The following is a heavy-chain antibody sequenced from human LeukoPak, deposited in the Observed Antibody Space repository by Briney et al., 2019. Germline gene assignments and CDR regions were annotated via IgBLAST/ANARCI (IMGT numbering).Heavy chain of an antibody. V-gene: IGHV3-33*01. CDR3: VRASGPFDI. J-gene: IGHJ3*02. CDR2: IWYDGSDK. Sequence: GRSLRLSCAASGFIFSTYGMHWVRQAPGKGPEWVAVIWYDGSDKYYADSVKGRFTISRDNSKNTLFLQMNNLRAEDTAVYYCVRASGPFDIWGQGTMVTASS. D-gene: IGHD3-10*01. CDR1: GFIFSTYG.